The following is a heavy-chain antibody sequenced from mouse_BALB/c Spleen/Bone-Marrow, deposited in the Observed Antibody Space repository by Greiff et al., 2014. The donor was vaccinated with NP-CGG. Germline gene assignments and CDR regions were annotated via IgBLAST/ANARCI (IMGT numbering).Heavy chain of an antibody. J-gene: IGHJ4*01. V-gene: IGHV5-6*02. CDR2: ISSGGSYT. CDR3: ARQYGNLGVMDC. Sequence: DVMLVESGGDLVKPGGSLKLSCAASGFTFSRYGMSWVRQTPDKRLEWVANISSGGSYTYYPDSVKGRFTISRDNAKNTLYLHMSSLKSEDTAMYYCARQYGNLGVMDCWGQGTSVTVSS. D-gene: IGHD2-1*01. CDR1: GFTFSRYG.